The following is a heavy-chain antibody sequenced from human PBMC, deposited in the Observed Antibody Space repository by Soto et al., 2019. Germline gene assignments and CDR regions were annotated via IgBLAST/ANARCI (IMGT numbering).Heavy chain of an antibody. J-gene: IGHJ6*02. CDR1: GFTFSSYA. Sequence: PCGSLRLSCAACGFTFSSYAMHWVRQAPGKGLEWVAVISYDGSNKYYADSVKGRLTISRDNSKNTLYLQMNSLRAEDTAVYYCARERWRQLHNPYYYYGMDVWGQATTVTVSS. CDR2: ISYDGSNK. V-gene: IGHV3-30-3*01. D-gene: IGHD5-12*01. CDR3: ARERWRQLHNPYYYYGMDV.